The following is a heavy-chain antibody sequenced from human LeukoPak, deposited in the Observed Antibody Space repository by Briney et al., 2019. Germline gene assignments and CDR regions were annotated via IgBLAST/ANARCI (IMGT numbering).Heavy chain of an antibody. CDR2: ISAYYGNT. V-gene: IGHV1-18*01. D-gene: IGHD2-2*02. CDR3: AREFIVVVPAAIVRAPTYYYYYMDV. J-gene: IGHJ6*03. CDR1: GYTFTSYG. Sequence: GSVKVSCKGSGYTFTSYGISWVRQAPGQGREGMGWISAYYGNTNYAQKLQGRVTMTTDTSTSTAYMELRSLRSDDTAVYYCAREFIVVVPAAIVRAPTYYYYYMDVWGKGTTVTVSS.